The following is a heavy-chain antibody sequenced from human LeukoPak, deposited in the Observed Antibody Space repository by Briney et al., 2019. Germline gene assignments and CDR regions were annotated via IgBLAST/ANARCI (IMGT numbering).Heavy chain of an antibody. CDR2: IHVSGGST. D-gene: IGHD1-26*01. V-gene: IGHV3-23*01. CDR1: GFTLSSYA. Sequence: PGGSLRLSCATSGFTLSSYAMSWVRQAPGKGLEWVSAIHVSGGSTYYADSVKGRFTISRDNSKNTLYLQMNSLRAEDTAVYYCAKASGSAFDYWGQGTLVTVSS. CDR3: AKASGSAFDY. J-gene: IGHJ4*02.